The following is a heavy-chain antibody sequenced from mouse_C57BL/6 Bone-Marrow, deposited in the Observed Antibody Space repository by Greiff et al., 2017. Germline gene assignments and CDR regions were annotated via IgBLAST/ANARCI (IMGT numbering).Heavy chain of an antibody. V-gene: IGHV1-59*01. Sequence: QVQLQQPGAELVRPGTSVKLSCKASGYTFTSYWMHWVKQRPGQGLEWIGVIDPSDSYTNYNQKFKGKATLTVDTSSSTAYMQLSSLTSEESAVYYCAGGGDGYYVRAMDYWGQGTSVTVSS. D-gene: IGHD2-3*01. CDR2: IDPSDSYT. CDR1: GYTFTSYW. J-gene: IGHJ4*01. CDR3: AGGGDGYYVRAMDY.